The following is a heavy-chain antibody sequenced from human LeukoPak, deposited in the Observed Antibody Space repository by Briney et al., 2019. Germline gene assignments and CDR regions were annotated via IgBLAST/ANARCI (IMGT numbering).Heavy chain of an antibody. CDR3: ARVEEGYGSGRRENYYYYYMDV. Sequence: SETLSLTCNVSGGSISSYYWSWIRQPPGKGLEWIGYIHYTGSTNYNRSLRSRVTISVDTSKNQFSLKLSSVTAAETAVYYCARVEEGYGSGRRENYYYYYMDVWGKGTTVTISS. V-gene: IGHV4-59*01. CDR1: GGSISSYY. J-gene: IGHJ6*03. CDR2: IHYTGST. D-gene: IGHD3-10*01.